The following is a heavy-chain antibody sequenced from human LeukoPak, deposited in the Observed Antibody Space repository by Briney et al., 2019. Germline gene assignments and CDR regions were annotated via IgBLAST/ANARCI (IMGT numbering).Heavy chain of an antibody. J-gene: IGHJ4*02. D-gene: IGHD3-16*01. Sequence: GQSLKISWKGSGYNFTTYWIGWVSQMPGKGPEWMGIIYPGDSNTRYSPSFQGQVTISAAKSISAAYLQWSSLRASDTAMYFCARQESNWGSYWGQGTLVTVSS. CDR3: ARQESNWGSY. V-gene: IGHV5-51*01. CDR2: IYPGDSNT. CDR1: GYNFTTYW.